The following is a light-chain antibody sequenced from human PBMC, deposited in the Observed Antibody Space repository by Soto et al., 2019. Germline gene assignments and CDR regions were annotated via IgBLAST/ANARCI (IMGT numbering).Light chain of an antibody. CDR3: QQSYSIPVT. V-gene: IGKV1-39*01. Sequence: DIQMTQSPSSLSASVGDRVTITCRASQSISNYLNWYQQKPGKAPKLLIYAASSLQSGVPSSFSGSGSGTDFTLTISSLQPEDFATYYCQQSYSIPVTFGGGTKVEIK. CDR2: AAS. CDR1: QSISNY. J-gene: IGKJ4*01.